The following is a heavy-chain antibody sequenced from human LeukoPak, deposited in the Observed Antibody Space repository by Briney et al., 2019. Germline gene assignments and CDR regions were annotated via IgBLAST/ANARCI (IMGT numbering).Heavy chain of an antibody. CDR3: ARHHYDFWSDPSGGFDY. Sequence: SESLSLTCAVYGRSFSGYYWSWIRQPPGKGLEWIGEINHSGSTNYNPSLKSRVTISVDTSKNQFSLKLSSVTAADTAVYYRARHHYDFWSDPSGGFDYWGQGTLVTVSS. CDR2: INHSGST. J-gene: IGHJ4*02. V-gene: IGHV4-34*01. D-gene: IGHD3-3*01. CDR1: GRSFSGYY.